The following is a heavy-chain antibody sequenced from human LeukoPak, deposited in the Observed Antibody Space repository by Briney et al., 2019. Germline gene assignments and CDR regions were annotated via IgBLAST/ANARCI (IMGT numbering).Heavy chain of an antibody. CDR2: INPNSGGT. CDR3: ARVSSSTSCYAEFDY. V-gene: IGHV1-2*02. D-gene: IGHD2-2*01. Sequence: GASVKVSCKASGYTFTGYYMHWVRQAPGQGLEWMGWINPNSGGTNYAQKFQGRVTMTRDTSISTAYMELRRLRSDDTAVYYCARVSSSTSCYAEFDYWGQGTLVTVSS. J-gene: IGHJ4*02. CDR1: GYTFTGYY.